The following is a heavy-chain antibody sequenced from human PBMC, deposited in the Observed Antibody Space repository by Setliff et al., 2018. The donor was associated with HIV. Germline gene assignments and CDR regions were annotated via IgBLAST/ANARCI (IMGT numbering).Heavy chain of an antibody. Sequence: SETLSLTCTVSGGSISSYYWSWIRQPPGKGLEWIGYIYYSGSTNYNPSHKSRVTISVDTSKNQFSLKLSSVTAADTATYYCARDQGSTWFWDYFDYWGQGTLVTVSS. CDR1: GGSISSYY. CDR3: ARDQGSTWFWDYFDY. CDR2: IYYSGST. J-gene: IGHJ4*02. V-gene: IGHV4-59*01. D-gene: IGHD6-13*01.